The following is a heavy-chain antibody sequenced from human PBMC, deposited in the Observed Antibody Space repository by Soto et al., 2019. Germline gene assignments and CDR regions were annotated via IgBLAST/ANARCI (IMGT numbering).Heavy chain of an antibody. CDR2: IIPIFGTA. Sequence: QVQLVQSGAEVKKPGSSVKVSCKASGGTFSSYAISWVRQAPGQGLEWMGGIIPIFGTANYAQKFQGRVTITADESTSTAYMELSSLRSEDTAVYYWARGYYGSGSYSVRWYFDLWGRGTLVTVSS. J-gene: IGHJ2*01. CDR3: ARGYYGSGSYSVRWYFDL. V-gene: IGHV1-69*12. CDR1: GGTFSSYA. D-gene: IGHD3-10*01.